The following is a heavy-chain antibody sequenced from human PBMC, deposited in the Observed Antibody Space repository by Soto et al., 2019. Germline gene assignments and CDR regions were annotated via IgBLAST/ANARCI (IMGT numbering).Heavy chain of an antibody. D-gene: IGHD6-13*01. Sequence: GGSLRLSCEASGFVFTNFWMHWVRHVPGKGLVWVARIDTSGHSTNYAESVKGRFTISRDNAENTVSLQMNSLRVEDTGVYYCAKDSWYFDLWSQGSQVTAPQ. CDR1: GFVFTNFW. V-gene: IGHV3-74*01. CDR2: IDTSGHST. J-gene: IGHJ4*02. CDR3: AKDSWYFDL.